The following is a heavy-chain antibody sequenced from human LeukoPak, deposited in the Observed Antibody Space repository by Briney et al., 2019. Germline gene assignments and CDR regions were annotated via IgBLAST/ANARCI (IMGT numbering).Heavy chain of an antibody. D-gene: IGHD3-10*01. CDR1: GCTFSSYG. Sequence: GGSLRLSCAASGCTFSSYGMHWVRQAPGKGLEWVAFIRYDGSNKYYADSVKGRFTISRDNSKNTLYLQMNSLRAEDTAVYYCAKSPDYYGSGSLFGEFDYWGQGTLVTVSS. V-gene: IGHV3-30*02. CDR3: AKSPDYYGSGSLFGEFDY. J-gene: IGHJ4*02. CDR2: IRYDGSNK.